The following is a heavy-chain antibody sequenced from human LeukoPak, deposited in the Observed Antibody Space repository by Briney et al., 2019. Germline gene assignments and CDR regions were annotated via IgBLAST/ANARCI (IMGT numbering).Heavy chain of an antibody. V-gene: IGHV1-69*02. CDR3: AKYYYDSSGYGYVWWYFDL. CDR1: GGTFSSYT. CDR2: IIPILGIA. Sequence: SMKVSCKASGGTFSSYTISWVRQAPGQGLEWMGRIIPILGIANYAQKFQGRVTITADKSTSTAYMELSSLRSEDTAVYYCAKYYYDSSGYGYVWWYFDLWGRGTLVTVSS. J-gene: IGHJ2*01. D-gene: IGHD3-22*01.